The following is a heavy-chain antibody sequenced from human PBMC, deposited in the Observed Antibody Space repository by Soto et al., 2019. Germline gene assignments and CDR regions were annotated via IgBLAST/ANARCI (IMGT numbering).Heavy chain of an antibody. Sequence: QVQLVESGGGVVQPGKSLRLSCAASGFTFSTYGIHWVRQAPGKGLEWVALISYDGGSKYYGDSVKGRFIISRDNSHNTVSLQMNSLRADDTAVYFCAKEQLAMTVVVADYFDSWCQVTLVTVSS. V-gene: IGHV3-30*18. CDR3: AKEQLAMTVVVADYFDS. CDR1: GFTFSTYG. J-gene: IGHJ4*02. CDR2: ISYDGGSK. D-gene: IGHD3-22*01.